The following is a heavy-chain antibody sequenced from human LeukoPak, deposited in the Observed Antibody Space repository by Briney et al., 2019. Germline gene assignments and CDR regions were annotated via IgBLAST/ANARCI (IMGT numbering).Heavy chain of an antibody. CDR1: GYTFTSYG. CDR3: ARAWYYGSVSYYPYYYYYYMDV. D-gene: IGHD3-10*01. V-gene: IGHV1-18*01. CDR2: ISAYNGNT. J-gene: IGHJ6*03. Sequence: ASVKVSCKASGYTFTSYGISWVRQAPGQGLEWMGWISAYNGNTNYAQKLQGRVTMTTDTSTSTAYMELRSLRYDDTAVYYCARAWYYGSVSYYPYYYYYYMDVWGKGTTVTISS.